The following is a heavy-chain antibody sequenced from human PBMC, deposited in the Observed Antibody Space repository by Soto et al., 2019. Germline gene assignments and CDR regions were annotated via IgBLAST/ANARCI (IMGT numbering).Heavy chain of an antibody. CDR1: GYSFTSYW. J-gene: IGHJ4*02. CDR2: IYPGDSDT. CDR3: ARPSGLRYFDWSLNY. Sequence: GESLKISCKGSGYSFTSYWIGWARQMPGKGLEWMGIIYPGDSDTRYSPSFQGQVTISADKSISTAYLQWSSLKASDTAMYYCARPSGLRYFDWSLNYWGQGTPVTVSS. D-gene: IGHD3-9*01. V-gene: IGHV5-51*01.